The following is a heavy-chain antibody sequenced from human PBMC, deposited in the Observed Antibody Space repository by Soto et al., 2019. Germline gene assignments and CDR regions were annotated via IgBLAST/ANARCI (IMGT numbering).Heavy chain of an antibody. Sequence: GASVKVSCKASVYTFTSYGIIWVRQAPGQGLEWMGWISAYNGNTNYAQKLQGRVTMTTDTSTSTAYMELRSLRSDDTAVYYCARVTVYYDSSGYSYYYYGMDVWGQGPPVTVSS. J-gene: IGHJ6*02. CDR2: ISAYNGNT. D-gene: IGHD3-22*01. CDR1: VYTFTSYG. CDR3: ARVTVYYDSSGYSYYYYGMDV. V-gene: IGHV1-18*01.